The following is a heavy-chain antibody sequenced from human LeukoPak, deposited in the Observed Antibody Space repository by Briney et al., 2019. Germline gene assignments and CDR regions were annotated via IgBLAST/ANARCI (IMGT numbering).Heavy chain of an antibody. V-gene: IGHV4-39*01. J-gene: IGHJ4*02. CDR1: GGSFSGHY. CDR2: IYYSGSS. D-gene: IGHD3-10*01. Sequence: SETLSLTCAVYGGSFSGHYWGWIRQPPGKGLEWIGSIYYSGSSYYNPSLKSRVTISVDTSKNQLSLKLSSVTAADTAVYYCARLWSGERPPDYWGQGTLVTVSS. CDR3: ARLWSGERPPDY.